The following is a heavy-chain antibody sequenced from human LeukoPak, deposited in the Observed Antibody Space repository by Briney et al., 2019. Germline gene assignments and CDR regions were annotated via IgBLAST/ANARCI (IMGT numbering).Heavy chain of an antibody. Sequence: RPSETLSLTCTVSNGSITSHYWSWIRQPPGKGLEWIGYIYYSGSTNYNPSLKSRVTISVDTSKNQFSLKLSSVTAADTAVYYCARNTYYYDSSGYFFDYWGQGTLVTVSS. CDR2: IYYSGST. D-gene: IGHD3-22*01. CDR3: ARNTYYYDSSGYFFDY. J-gene: IGHJ4*02. V-gene: IGHV4-59*11. CDR1: NGSITSHY.